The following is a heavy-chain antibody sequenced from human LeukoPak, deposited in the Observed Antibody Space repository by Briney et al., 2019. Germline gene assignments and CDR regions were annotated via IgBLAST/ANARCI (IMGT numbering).Heavy chain of an antibody. J-gene: IGHJ6*02. CDR2: IYSGGST. D-gene: IGHD2-15*01. Sequence: PGGSLRLSCAVSGFTVRSNYMSWVRQAPGKGLEWVSVIYSGGSTYYADSVKGRFTISRDNSKNTLYLQMNSLRAEDTAVYYCARELGYCSGASCYFKYYGMDVWGQGTTVTVFS. CDR1: GFTVRSNY. CDR3: ARELGYCSGASCYFKYYGMDV. V-gene: IGHV3-53*01.